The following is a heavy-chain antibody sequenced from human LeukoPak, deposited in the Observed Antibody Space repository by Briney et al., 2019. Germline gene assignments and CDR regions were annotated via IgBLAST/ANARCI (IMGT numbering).Heavy chain of an antibody. J-gene: IGHJ4*02. D-gene: IGHD3-22*01. CDR2: INHSGST. CDR1: GGSFSGYY. Sequence: PSETLSLTCAVYGGSFSGYYWSWIRQPPGKGLEWIGEINHSGSTNYNPSLKSRVTISVDTSKNQFSLKLSSVTAADTAVYYCASVNDYYDSSGYYEEVWGQGTLVTVSS. CDR3: ASVNDYYDSSGYYEEV. V-gene: IGHV4-34*01.